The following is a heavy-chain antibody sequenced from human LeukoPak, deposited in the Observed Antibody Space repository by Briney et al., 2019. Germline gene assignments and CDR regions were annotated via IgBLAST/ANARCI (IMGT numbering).Heavy chain of an antibody. J-gene: IGHJ4*02. V-gene: IGHV3-53*01. CDR1: GFTVSDNY. CDR2: VYSGDNT. D-gene: IGHD2-8*02. CDR3: ARDREPGTSASRFDY. Sequence: GGSLRLSCAASGFTVSDNYMSWVRQAPGKGLEWVSVVYSGDNTYYADSVKGRFTISRDNSKNTLYLQMNSLRAEGTAVYYCARDREPGTSASRFDYWGQGTLVTVSS.